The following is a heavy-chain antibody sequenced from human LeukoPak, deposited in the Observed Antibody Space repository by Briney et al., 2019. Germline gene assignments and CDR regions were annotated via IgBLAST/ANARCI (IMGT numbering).Heavy chain of an antibody. CDR1: GFTFSDYY. CDR3: ARGYRLRNTSTYNWFDP. CDR2: INHSGST. D-gene: IGHD5-12*01. J-gene: IGHJ5*02. Sequence: GSLRLSCAASGFTFSDYYMSWIRQPPGKGLEWIGEINHSGSTNYNPSLKSRVTISVDTSKNQFSLKLSSVTAADTAVYYCARGYRLRNTSTYNWFDPWGQGTLVTVSS. V-gene: IGHV4-34*01.